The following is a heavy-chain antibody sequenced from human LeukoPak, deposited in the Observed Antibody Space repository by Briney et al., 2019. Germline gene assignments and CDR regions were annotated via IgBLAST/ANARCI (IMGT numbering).Heavy chain of an antibody. V-gene: IGHV3-33*01. D-gene: IGHD3-9*01. CDR3: ARDPVLRYFDWLLDRHYYYGMDV. CDR1: GFTFSSYG. CDR2: IWYDGSNK. J-gene: IGHJ6*02. Sequence: PGGSLRLSCAASGFTFSSYGMHWVRQAPGKGLEWVAVIWYDGSNKYYADSVKGRFTISRDNSKNTLYLQMNSLRAEDTAVYYCARDPVLRYFDWLLDRHYYYGMDVWGQGTTVTVSS.